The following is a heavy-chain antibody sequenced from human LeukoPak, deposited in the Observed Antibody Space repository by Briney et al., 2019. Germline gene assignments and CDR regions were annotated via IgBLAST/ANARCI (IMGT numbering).Heavy chain of an antibody. CDR1: GDSISGYY. CDR3: ARENRDYEGSGYHYEY. Sequence: SETLSLTCTVSGDSISGYYWGWIRQPAGKGLEWIGRIYSSGSINYNPSLNSRVTISVDKSKNQFSLTLSFITAADTAVYYCARENRDYEGSGYHYEYWGQGTLVTVSS. D-gene: IGHD3-22*01. CDR2: IYSSGSI. J-gene: IGHJ4*02. V-gene: IGHV4-4*07.